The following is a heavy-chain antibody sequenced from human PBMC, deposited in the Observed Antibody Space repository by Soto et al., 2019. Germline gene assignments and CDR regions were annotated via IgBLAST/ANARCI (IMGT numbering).Heavy chain of an antibody. V-gene: IGHV6-1*01. D-gene: IGHD5-12*01. CDR3: ARVRGYSGYEYSYYGMDV. J-gene: IGHJ6*02. CDR2: TYYRSKWYN. Sequence: SQTLSLTCAISGDSVSSNSAAWNWIRQSPSRGLEWLGRTYYRSKWYNDYAVSVKSRITINPDTSKNQFSLQLNSVTPEDTAVYYCARVRGYSGYEYSYYGMDVWGQGTTVTVSS. CDR1: GDSVSSNSAA.